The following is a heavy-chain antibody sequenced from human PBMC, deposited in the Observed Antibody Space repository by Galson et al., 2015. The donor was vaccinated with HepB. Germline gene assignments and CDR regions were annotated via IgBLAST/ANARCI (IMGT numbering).Heavy chain of an antibody. D-gene: IGHD3-10*01. Sequence: SVKVSCKASGFTFTSSAMQWVRQARGQRLEWIGWIVVGSGNTNYAQKFQERVTITRDMSTSTAYMELSSLRSEDTAVYYCAARNDMVRGVIHDAFDIWGQGTMVTVSS. V-gene: IGHV1-58*02. CDR2: IVVGSGNT. CDR3: AARNDMVRGVIHDAFDI. CDR1: GFTFTSSA. J-gene: IGHJ3*02.